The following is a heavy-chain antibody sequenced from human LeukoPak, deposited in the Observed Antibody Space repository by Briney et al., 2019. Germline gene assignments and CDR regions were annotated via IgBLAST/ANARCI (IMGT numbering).Heavy chain of an antibody. CDR3: ARSEMATITVDY. CDR2: MNPNSGNT. Sequence: ASVKVSCKASGGTFTSYDINWVRQATGQGLEWMGWMNPNSGNTGYAQKFQGRVTMTRNTSISTAYMELSSLRSEDTAVYYCARSEMATITVDYWGQGTLVTVSS. V-gene: IGHV1-8*01. D-gene: IGHD5-24*01. CDR1: GGTFTSYD. J-gene: IGHJ4*02.